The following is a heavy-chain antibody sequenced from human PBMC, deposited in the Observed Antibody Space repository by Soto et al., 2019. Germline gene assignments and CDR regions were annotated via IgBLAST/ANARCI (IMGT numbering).Heavy chain of an antibody. Sequence: GESLKISCKGSGYSFTSYWIGWVRQMPGKGLEWMGIIYPGDSDTRYSPSFQGQVTISADKSISTAYLQWSSLKASDTAMYYCARLSGSGSYPYYYGMDVWGQGTTVTVSS. CDR2: IYPGDSDT. V-gene: IGHV5-51*01. CDR1: GYSFTSYW. CDR3: ARLSGSGSYPYYYGMDV. D-gene: IGHD3-10*01. J-gene: IGHJ6*02.